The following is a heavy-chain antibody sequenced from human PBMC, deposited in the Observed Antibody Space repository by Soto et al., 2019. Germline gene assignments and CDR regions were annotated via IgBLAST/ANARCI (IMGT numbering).Heavy chain of an antibody. J-gene: IGHJ4*02. V-gene: IGHV1-3*01. Sequence: GGSLRLSCAASGFTFSSYAMHWVRQAPGQRLEWMGWINAGNGNTKYSQKFQGRVTITRDTSASTAYMELSSLRSEDTAVYYCARSIVVVTALDYWGQGT. CDR1: GFTFSSYA. CDR2: INAGNGNT. D-gene: IGHD2-21*02. CDR3: ARSIVVVTALDY.